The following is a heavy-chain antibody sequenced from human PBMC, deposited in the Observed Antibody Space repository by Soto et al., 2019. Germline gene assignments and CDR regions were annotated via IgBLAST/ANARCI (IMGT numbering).Heavy chain of an antibody. CDR1: GGSFSGYD. Sequence: QVQLQQWGAGLLKPSETLSLTCAVYGGSFSGYDWSWIRQPPGKGLEWIGEMNHSGSTNYNPSLKSRVTIPVDMSKNQFSLKLSSVTAADTAVYYCARFRVPPASRPIAAAALRGMDVWGQGTTVTVSS. D-gene: IGHD6-13*01. CDR2: MNHSGST. J-gene: IGHJ6*02. CDR3: ARFRVPPASRPIAAAALRGMDV. V-gene: IGHV4-34*01.